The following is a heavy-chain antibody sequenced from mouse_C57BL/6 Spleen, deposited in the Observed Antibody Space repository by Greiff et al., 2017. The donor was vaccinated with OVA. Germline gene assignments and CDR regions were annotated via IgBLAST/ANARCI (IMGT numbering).Heavy chain of an antibody. CDR3: TFYGYDVGSWFAY. V-gene: IGHV14-4*01. CDR2: IDPENGDT. J-gene: IGHJ3*01. Sequence: VQLQQSGAELVRPGASVKLSCTASGFNIKDDYMHWVKQRPEQGLEWIGWIDPENGDTEYASKFQGKATITADTSSNTAYLQLSSLTSEDTAVYYCTFYGYDVGSWFAYWGQGTLVTVSA. D-gene: IGHD2-2*01. CDR1: GFNIKDDY.